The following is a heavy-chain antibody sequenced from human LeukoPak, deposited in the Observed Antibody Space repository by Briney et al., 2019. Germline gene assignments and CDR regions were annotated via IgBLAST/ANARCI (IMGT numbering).Heavy chain of an antibody. V-gene: IGHV4-30-2*01. Sequence: PSETLSLTCAVSGGSISSGGFSWSWIRQPPGKGLEWIGYIYHSGSTYYNPSLKSRVTISVDRSKNQFSLKLSSVTAADTAVYYCARGSGQLASEWGQGTLVTVSS. CDR2: IYHSGST. CDR3: ARGSGQLASE. D-gene: IGHD6-13*01. CDR1: GGSISSGGFS. J-gene: IGHJ4*02.